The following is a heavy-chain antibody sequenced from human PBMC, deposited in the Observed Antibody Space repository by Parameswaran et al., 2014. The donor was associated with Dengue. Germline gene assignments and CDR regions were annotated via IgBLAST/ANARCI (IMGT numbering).Heavy chain of an antibody. V-gene: IGHV3-66*02. CDR2: IYSGGST. CDR3: AGQGWPTGWFDP. Sequence: RWIRQPPGKGLEWVSVIYSGGSTYYADSVKGRFTISRDNSKNTLYLQMNSLRAEDTAVYYCAGQGWPTGWFDPWGQGTLVTVSS. D-gene: IGHD2-15*01. J-gene: IGHJ5*02.